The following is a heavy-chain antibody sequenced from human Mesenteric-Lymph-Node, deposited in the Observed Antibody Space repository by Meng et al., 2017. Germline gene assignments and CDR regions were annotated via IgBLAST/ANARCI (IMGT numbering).Heavy chain of an antibody. CDR2: INHSGST. CDR3: ARVNRRYSGSYLGAPSSRGFDY. CDR1: GGSFSGYY. V-gene: IGHV4-34*01. J-gene: IGHJ4*02. D-gene: IGHD1-26*01. Sequence: QVQVHGPGPGLLKPSEPLSLTCAVYGGSFSGYYWSWIRQPPGKGLEWIGEINHSGSTNYNPSLKSRVTISVDTSKNQFSLKLSSVTAADTAVYYCARVNRRYSGSYLGAPSSRGFDYWGQGTLVTVSS.